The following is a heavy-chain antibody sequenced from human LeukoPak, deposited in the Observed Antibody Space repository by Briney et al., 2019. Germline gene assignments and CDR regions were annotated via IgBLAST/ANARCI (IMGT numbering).Heavy chain of an antibody. CDR1: GYTFSSYG. D-gene: IGHD4-23*01. V-gene: IGHV3-33*01. Sequence: GGSLRLSCAASGYTFSSYGMHWVRQAPGKGLEWVAYIWYDGSKKEYVDSVKGRFTISRDDSKNTLYLQMNSLRVEDTAVYYCARGRGGSYGGNSGHFDYWGQGTLVTVSS. CDR3: ARGRGGSYGGNSGHFDY. CDR2: IWYDGSKK. J-gene: IGHJ4*02.